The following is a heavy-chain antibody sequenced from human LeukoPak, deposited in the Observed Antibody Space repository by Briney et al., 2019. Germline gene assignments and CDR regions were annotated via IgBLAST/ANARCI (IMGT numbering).Heavy chain of an antibody. Sequence: GGSLRLSCAASGFTFSSYSMNWVRQAPGKGLEWVSSISSSSSYIYYADSVKGRFTISRDNAKNSLYLQMNSLRAEDTAVYYCARGSIAARPISGWFDPWGQGTLVTVSS. CDR3: ARGSIAARPISGWFDP. CDR1: GFTFSSYS. V-gene: IGHV3-21*01. CDR2: ISSSSSYI. J-gene: IGHJ5*02. D-gene: IGHD6-6*01.